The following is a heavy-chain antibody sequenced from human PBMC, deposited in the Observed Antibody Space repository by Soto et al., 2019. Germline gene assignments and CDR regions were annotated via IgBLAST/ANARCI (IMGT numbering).Heavy chain of an antibody. J-gene: IGHJ4*03. Sequence: ASVKVSFKASGHSFTSLDINWVRQTAGQGLEWMGWMQPSTGRTGYAQKFQGRVTMTRDTSINTAYMELTTLTSDDTAFYYCARGVSAGVDYWGQGTTVTVSS. CDR1: GHSFTSLD. CDR3: ARGVSAGVDY. D-gene: IGHD1-26*01. V-gene: IGHV1-8*01. CDR2: MQPSTGRT.